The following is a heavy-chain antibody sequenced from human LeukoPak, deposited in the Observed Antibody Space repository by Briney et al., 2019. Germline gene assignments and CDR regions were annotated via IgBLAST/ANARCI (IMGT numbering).Heavy chain of an antibody. J-gene: IGHJ6*02. CDR3: AREYYGMDV. CDR2: ISSSGNTK. V-gene: IGHV3-48*04. CDR1: GFTFSRYT. Sequence: GGSLRLSCAASGFTFSRYTMNWVRQAPGKGLEWVSYISSSGNTKYYADSVKGRFTISRDNAKNSLYLQMNSLRAEDTAVYYCAREYYGMDVWGQGTTVTVSS.